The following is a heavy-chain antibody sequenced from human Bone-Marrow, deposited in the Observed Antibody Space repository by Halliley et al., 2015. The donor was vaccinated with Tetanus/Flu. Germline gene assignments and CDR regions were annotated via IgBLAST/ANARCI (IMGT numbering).Heavy chain of an antibody. CDR3: AKKKTGTGWESWYFDF. Sequence: ISGCGDSIHYADSVRGRFTISRDNPKNTLYLQMNSLRAEDTAVYYCAKKKTGTGWESWYFDFWGRGTLVTVSS. J-gene: IGHJ2*01. V-gene: IGHV3-23*01. CDR2: ISGCGDSI. D-gene: IGHD6-19*01.